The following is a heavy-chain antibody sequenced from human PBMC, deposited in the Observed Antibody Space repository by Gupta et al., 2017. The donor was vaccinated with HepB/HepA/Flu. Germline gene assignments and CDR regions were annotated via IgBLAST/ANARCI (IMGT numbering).Heavy chain of an antibody. D-gene: IGHD4-11*01. Sequence: QVQLVESGGGVVQPGRSLRLSCAASGFTFSSYGMHWVRQAPDKGLEWVAVISYDGSFIYYAESVKGRFTISRDNSKNTLYLQMNSLRPDDTAVYYCAKVEGDYSSSSYFDYWGQGSLVTVSS. CDR2: ISYDGSFI. V-gene: IGHV3-30*18. CDR1: GFTFSSYG. J-gene: IGHJ4*02. CDR3: AKVEGDYSSSSYFDY.